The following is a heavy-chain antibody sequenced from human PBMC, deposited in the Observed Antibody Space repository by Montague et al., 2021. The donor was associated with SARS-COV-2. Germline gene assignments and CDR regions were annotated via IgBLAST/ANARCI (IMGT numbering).Heavy chain of an antibody. Sequence: SLRLSCAASGFTFSSYSMNWVRQAPGKGLEWVSYISSSGSTLYHADSVRGRFTISRDNARDSAYLQMNSLRAEDTAVYYCAREEDSYGSGTLDYWGQGTLVTVSS. V-gene: IGHV3-48*04. CDR3: AREEDSYGSGTLDY. CDR1: GFTFSSYS. J-gene: IGHJ4*02. D-gene: IGHD3-10*01. CDR2: ISSSGSTL.